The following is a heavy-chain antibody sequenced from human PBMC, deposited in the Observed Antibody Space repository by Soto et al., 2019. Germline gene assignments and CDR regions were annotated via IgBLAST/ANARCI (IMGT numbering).Heavy chain of an antibody. CDR1: GFTFSSYS. CDR3: ARKSPSAYVDTAMVPDAFDI. J-gene: IGHJ3*02. Sequence: GGSLRLSCAASGFTFSSYSMNWVRQAPGKGLEWVSSISSSSYICYADSVKGRFTISRDNAKNSLYLQMNSLRAEDTAVYYCARKSPSAYVDTAMVPDAFDIWGQGTMVTVSS. CDR2: ISSSSYI. D-gene: IGHD5-18*01. V-gene: IGHV3-21*01.